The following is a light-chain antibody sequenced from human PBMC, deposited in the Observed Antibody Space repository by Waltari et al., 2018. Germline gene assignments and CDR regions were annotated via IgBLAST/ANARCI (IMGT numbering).Light chain of an antibody. CDR1: QDVSND. CDR3: HQYYRLPLT. CDR2: GAS. V-gene: IGKV1-16*01. J-gene: IGKJ4*01. Sequence: IQMTHSPSSLSASGGDRVTITCRASQDVSNDLAWFHQKPGKAPKPLIYGASTWQSGVPSRFSGTGSGTDFTLTIANLQPEDSASYYCHQYYRLPLTFGGGTKVEIK.